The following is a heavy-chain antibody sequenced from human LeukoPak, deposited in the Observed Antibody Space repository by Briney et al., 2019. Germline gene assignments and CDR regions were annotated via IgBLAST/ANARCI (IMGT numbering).Heavy chain of an antibody. J-gene: IGHJ4*02. CDR1: GYSFTSYW. D-gene: IGHD6-6*01. CDR2: IYPGDSDT. CDR3: ARQEYSSSQCFDY. Sequence: GESLKISCQGSGYSFTSYWIGWVRQMPGKGLEWMGIIYPGDSDTRYSPSFQGQVTISADKSISTAYLQWSSLKASDTAMYYCARQEYSSSQCFDYWGQGTLVTVSS. V-gene: IGHV5-51*01.